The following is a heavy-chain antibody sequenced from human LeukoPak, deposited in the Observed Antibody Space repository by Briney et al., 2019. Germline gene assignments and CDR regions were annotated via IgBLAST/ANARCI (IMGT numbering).Heavy chain of an antibody. CDR3: ARKDGYNLYYFDY. V-gene: IGHV3-53*01. Sequence: PGGSLRLSCAASGFTFANYAMNWVRQAPGKGLEWVSVIYSGGTTYYADSVKGRFTISRDNSKNTLYLQMNSLRAEDTALYYCARKDGYNLYYFDYWGQGTLVTVSS. CDR2: IYSGGTT. J-gene: IGHJ4*02. CDR1: GFTFANYA. D-gene: IGHD5-24*01.